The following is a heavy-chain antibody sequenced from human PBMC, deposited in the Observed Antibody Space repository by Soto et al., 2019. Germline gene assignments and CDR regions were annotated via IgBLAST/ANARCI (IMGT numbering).Heavy chain of an antibody. D-gene: IGHD3-3*01. J-gene: IGHJ5*02. V-gene: IGHV3-23*01. CDR2: VSGSADTT. CDR3: ARAYYDFWSGYNWFDP. CDR1: GFTFSNYA. Sequence: GGSLRLSCAASGFTFSNYAMSWVRQAPGKGLEWVSAVSGSADTTYYADSVKGRFTISRDNSKSTLYLQMNSLRAEDTAVYYCARAYYDFWSGYNWFDPWGQGTLVTVSS.